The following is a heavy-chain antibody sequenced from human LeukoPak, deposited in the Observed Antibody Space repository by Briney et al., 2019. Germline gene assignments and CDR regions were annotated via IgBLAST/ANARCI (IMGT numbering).Heavy chain of an antibody. D-gene: IGHD6-19*01. V-gene: IGHV4-39*01. CDR2: IYYSGST. CDR3: ARQVVAVAGTGYFDY. CDR1: GGSFSDYY. J-gene: IGHJ4*02. Sequence: SETLSLTCAVYGGSFSDYYWGWIRQPPGKGLEWIGSIYYSGSTYYNASLKSRGTISVDTSKNQFSLKLNSVTAADTAVYFCARQVVAVAGTGYFDYWGQGTLVTVSS.